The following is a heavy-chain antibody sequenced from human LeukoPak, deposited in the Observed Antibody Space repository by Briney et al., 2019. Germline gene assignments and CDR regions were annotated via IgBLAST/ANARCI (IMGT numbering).Heavy chain of an antibody. CDR3: AREGTLRFLEWLLYCPTLDY. D-gene: IGHD3-3*01. CDR1: GGSISSYY. Sequence: SETLSLTCTVSGGSISSYYWSWIRQPPGKGLEWIGDIYYSGSTNYNPSLKSRVTISVDTSKNQFSLKLSSVTAADTAVYYCAREGTLRFLEWLLYCPTLDYWGQGTLVTVSS. J-gene: IGHJ4*02. V-gene: IGHV4-59*01. CDR2: IYYSGST.